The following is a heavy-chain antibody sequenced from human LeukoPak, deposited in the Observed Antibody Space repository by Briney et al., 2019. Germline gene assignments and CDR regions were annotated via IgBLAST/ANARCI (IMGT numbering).Heavy chain of an antibody. V-gene: IGHV3-30-3*01. CDR3: ARGEQLVVY. Sequence: SGRCLRLSCAASGFTFRRYALHWVRQAPGKGVEWVALISYDGGNKYYADSVKGRFTISRDNSKNTLYLQMNSLRAEDTAVYYCARGEQLVVYWGQGTLVTVSS. CDR2: ISYDGGNK. J-gene: IGHJ4*02. CDR1: GFTFRRYA. D-gene: IGHD6-6*01.